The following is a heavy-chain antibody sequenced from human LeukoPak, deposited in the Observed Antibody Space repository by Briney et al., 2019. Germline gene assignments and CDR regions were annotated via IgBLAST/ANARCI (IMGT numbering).Heavy chain of an antibody. Sequence: VASVKVSCKASGGTFSSYATSWVRQAPGQGLEWMGGIIPIFGTANYAQKFQGRVTITADESTSTAYMELSSLRSEDTAVYYCTRVSGGSDMAFDIWAKGQWSPSLQ. CDR2: IIPIFGTA. CDR3: TRVSGGSDMAFDI. J-gene: IGHJ3*02. D-gene: IGHD2-15*01. CDR1: GGTFSSYA. V-gene: IGHV1-69*13.